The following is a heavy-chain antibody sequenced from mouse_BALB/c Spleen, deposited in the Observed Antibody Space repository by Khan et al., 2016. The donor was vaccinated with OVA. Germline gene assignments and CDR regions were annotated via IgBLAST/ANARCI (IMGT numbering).Heavy chain of an antibody. J-gene: IGHJ3*01. CDR3: VRGHYGDPFAY. CDR2: ISDGVSSI. Sequence: EVELVESGGGLVKPGGSLKLSCAASGFTFSDYYMYWVRQTPDERLEWVATISDGVSSIYYPDNVKGRFTISRDNAKNNLYLQMSSLKSEDSAMYYCVRGHYGDPFAYWGQGTLVTGSA. V-gene: IGHV5-4*02. D-gene: IGHD2-13*01. CDR1: GFTFSDYY.